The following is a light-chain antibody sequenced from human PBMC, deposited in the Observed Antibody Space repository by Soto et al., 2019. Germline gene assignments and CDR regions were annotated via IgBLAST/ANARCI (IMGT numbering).Light chain of an antibody. J-gene: IGLJ1*01. CDR3: HSYDSSLSASV. Sequence: QSVLTQTPSVSGAPGQRATISCTGRSSNIGAGYDVHWYQHLPGTAPKLLIYGTTNRPSGVPDRFSGSKSGISASLAITGLQAEDEADYYCHSYDSSLSASVFGAGTKATVL. CDR1: SSNIGAGYD. CDR2: GTT. V-gene: IGLV1-40*01.